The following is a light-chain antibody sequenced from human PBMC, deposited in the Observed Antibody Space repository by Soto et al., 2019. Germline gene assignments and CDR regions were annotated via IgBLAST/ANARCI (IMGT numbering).Light chain of an antibody. J-gene: IGKJ2*01. CDR3: QHSCNTPT. CDR1: QNINNY. CDR2: GAS. Sequence: DIQMTQSPSSLSASVGDRVTITCRPSQNINNYLNWYQQKPGQAPNLLIYGASNLQSGVPSRFSGSGSGAHITLSISTLQPDDFASYYWQHSCNTPTFGQGTKVEIK. V-gene: IGKV1-39*01.